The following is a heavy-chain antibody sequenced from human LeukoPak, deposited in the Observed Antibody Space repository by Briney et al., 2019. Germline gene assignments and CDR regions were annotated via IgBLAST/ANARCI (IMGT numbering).Heavy chain of an antibody. D-gene: IGHD3-22*01. CDR2: ISWDGGST. CDR1: GFTFDDYA. Sequence: GGSLRLSCAASGFTFDDYAMHWVRQAPGKGLEWVSLISWDGGSTYYADSVKGRFTISRDNSKNTLYLQMNSLRTEDTAVYYCVKDPPRYYYDSDEMDWGQGTLVTVSS. J-gene: IGHJ4*02. CDR3: VKDPPRYYYDSDEMD. V-gene: IGHV3-43D*03.